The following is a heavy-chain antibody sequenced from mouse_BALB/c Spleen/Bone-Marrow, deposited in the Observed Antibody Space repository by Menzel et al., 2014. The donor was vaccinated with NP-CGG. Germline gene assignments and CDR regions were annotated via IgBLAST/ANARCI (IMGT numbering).Heavy chain of an antibody. D-gene: IGHD1-1*01. CDR2: INPDSSTI. J-gene: IGHJ1*01. V-gene: IGHV4-1*02. CDR3: ARLNYYGKLFV. CDR1: GFDFSSYW. Sequence: DVKPQESGGGLVHPGGSLKLSCAASGFDFSSYWMSWVRQAPGKGLEWIGEINPDSSTINYTPSLKDKFIISRDNAKKTLYLQMSKVRSEDTALYYCARLNYYGKLFVWGAGTTVTVAS.